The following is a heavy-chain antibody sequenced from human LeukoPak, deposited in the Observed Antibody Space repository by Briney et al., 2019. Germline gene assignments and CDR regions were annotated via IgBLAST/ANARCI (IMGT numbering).Heavy chain of an antibody. Sequence: SETLSLTCAVSGGSISSSNWWSWVRQPPGKGLEWIGEIYHSGSTNYNPSLKSRVTISVDTSRNQFSLKLSSVTAADTAVYYCARSGYYNYYYYYGMDVWGQGTTVTVSS. D-gene: IGHD3-3*01. CDR1: GGSISSSNW. CDR3: ARSGYYNYYYYYGMDV. V-gene: IGHV4-4*02. J-gene: IGHJ6*02. CDR2: IYHSGST.